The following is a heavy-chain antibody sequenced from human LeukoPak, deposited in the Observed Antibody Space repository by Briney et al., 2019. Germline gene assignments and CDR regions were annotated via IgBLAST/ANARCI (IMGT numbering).Heavy chain of an antibody. CDR2: IIPIFGTA. Sequence: ASVKVSCKASGYTFTSYDINWVRQAPGQGLEWMGGIIPIFGTANYAQKFQGRVTTTTDESTSTAYMELSSLRSEDTAVYYCARGRYYYDSSGRFDYWGQGTLVTVSS. D-gene: IGHD3-22*01. CDR1: GYTFTSYD. CDR3: ARGRYYYDSSGRFDY. J-gene: IGHJ4*02. V-gene: IGHV1-69*05.